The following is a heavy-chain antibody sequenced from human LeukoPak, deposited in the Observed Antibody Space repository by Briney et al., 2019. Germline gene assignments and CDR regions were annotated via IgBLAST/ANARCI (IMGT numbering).Heavy chain of an antibody. CDR3: ARLLYYYDSSIYQRYFDY. J-gene: IGHJ4*02. V-gene: IGHV3-48*03. Sequence: GGSLRLSCVASGFTFSRYKMNWVRQAPGKGLEWISYISGSGDTIYYADSVKGRFTISRDNAKNSLYLQMNSLRPEDTAVYYCARLLYYYDSSIYQRYFDYWGQGTLVTVSS. D-gene: IGHD3-22*01. CDR2: ISGSGDTI. CDR1: GFTFSRYK.